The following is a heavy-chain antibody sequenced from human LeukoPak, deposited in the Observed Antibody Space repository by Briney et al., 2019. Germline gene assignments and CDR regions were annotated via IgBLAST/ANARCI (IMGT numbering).Heavy chain of an antibody. J-gene: IGHJ4*02. CDR1: GGSISSYY. CDR2: IYFSGST. Sequence: PSETLSLTCTVSGGSISSYYWSWIRQPPGKGLEYIGYIYFSGSTNYNPSLKSRVTISVDTSKNQFSLKLSSVTAADTAVYYCARRRGDLSYFDSWGQGTLVTVSS. CDR3: ARRRGDLSYFDS. D-gene: IGHD4-17*01. V-gene: IGHV4-59*08.